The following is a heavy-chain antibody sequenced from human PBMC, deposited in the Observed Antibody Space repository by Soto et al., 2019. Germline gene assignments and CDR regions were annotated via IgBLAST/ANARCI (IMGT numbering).Heavy chain of an antibody. V-gene: IGHV1-69*01. CDR3: ARGSISAASYFEY. J-gene: IGHJ4*02. CDR2: IMPMFGAA. CDR1: GGTFSNYA. Sequence: QVQLVQSGAEVKKPGSSVKVSCKASGGTFSNYAISWVRQAPGQGLEWMGSIMPMFGAANYAQKFQGTVTITADESTXTVYMELSNLRSEDTAVYYCARGSISAASYFEYWCQGTLITVSS. D-gene: IGHD2-2*01.